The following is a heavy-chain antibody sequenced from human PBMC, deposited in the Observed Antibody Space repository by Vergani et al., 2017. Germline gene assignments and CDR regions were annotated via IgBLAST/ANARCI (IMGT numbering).Heavy chain of an antibody. D-gene: IGHD5-24*01. CDR1: GYTFVNHT. CDR2: ISPYNHKT. Sequence: QAQLGQSDSEVKKPGDSVTLSCKTSGYTFVNHTITWVRQAPGQGLEWMGWISPYNHKTLYSQKVEGRVTMTSDTSSSTVFLELRRLASDDTAIYYCARSQMATNDCYLWGRGTLVTVCS. J-gene: IGHJ4*02. V-gene: IGHV1-18*04. CDR3: ARSQMATNDCYL.